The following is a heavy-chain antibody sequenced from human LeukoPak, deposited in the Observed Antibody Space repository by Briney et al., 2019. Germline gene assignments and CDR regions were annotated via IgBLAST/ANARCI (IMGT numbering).Heavy chain of an antibody. Sequence: ASVKVSCKASGYTFTSYYMHWVRQAPGQGLEWMGWISAYNGNTNYAQKLQGRVTMTTDTSTSTAYMELRSLRSDDTAVYYCARVSTVTTSDFDCWGQGTLVTVSS. J-gene: IGHJ4*02. D-gene: IGHD4-17*01. V-gene: IGHV1-18*04. CDR2: ISAYNGNT. CDR1: GYTFTSYY. CDR3: ARVSTVTTSDFDC.